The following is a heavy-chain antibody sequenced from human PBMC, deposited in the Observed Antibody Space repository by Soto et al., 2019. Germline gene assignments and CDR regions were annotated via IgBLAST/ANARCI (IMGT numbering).Heavy chain of an antibody. Sequence: QVQLVQSGAEVKKPGASVKVSCKASGYTFSSYAISWVRQAPGQGLEWMGGIIPIFGTANYAQKFQGRVTLTADEATTTAYRELSSLRSEDTAVYYCARGNIAPRRGSGGGWFDPWGQGTLVTVSS. D-gene: IGHD6-13*01. CDR2: IIPIFGTA. V-gene: IGHV1-69*01. CDR1: GYTFSSYA. CDR3: ARGNIAPRRGSGGGWFDP. J-gene: IGHJ5*02.